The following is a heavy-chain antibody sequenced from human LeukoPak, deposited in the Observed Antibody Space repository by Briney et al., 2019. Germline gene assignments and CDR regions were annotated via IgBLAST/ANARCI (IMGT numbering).Heavy chain of an antibody. CDR1: GYTFTSYY. CDR2: INPSGGST. D-gene: IGHD3-3*01. CDR3: ARGLAYDFWSGRSQSYYFDY. V-gene: IGHV1-46*01. Sequence: ASVKVSCKASGYTFTSYYMHWVRQAPGQGLEWMGIINPSGGSTSYAQKLQGRVTMTTDTSTSTAYMELRSLRSDDTAVYYCARGLAYDFWSGRSQSYYFDYWGQGTLVTVSS. J-gene: IGHJ4*02.